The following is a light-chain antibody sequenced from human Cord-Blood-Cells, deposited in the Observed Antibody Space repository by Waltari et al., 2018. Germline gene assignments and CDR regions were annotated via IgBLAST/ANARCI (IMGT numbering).Light chain of an antibody. CDR3: QSYDSSLSDVV. J-gene: IGLJ2*01. CDR2: GNG. Sequence: QSVLTQPPSVSGAPGQRVTISCTGRSPNIGAGYDVHWYQQLPGTAPKLLIFGNGKRPSGVPDRFSDSKSGTSASLAITGLQAEDEADYYGQSYDSSLSDVVFGGGTKLTVL. V-gene: IGLV1-40*01. CDR1: SPNIGAGYD.